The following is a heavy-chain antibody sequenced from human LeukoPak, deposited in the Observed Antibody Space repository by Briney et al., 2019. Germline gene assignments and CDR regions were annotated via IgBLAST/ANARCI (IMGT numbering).Heavy chain of an antibody. V-gene: IGHV1-2*02. Sequence: ASVKVSCKASGYTFTDYYMHWVRQAPGQGFEWMGWINPNDGDTNYAQKFQGRVTMTRDTSTSTAHMEVSRLRSDDTAVYYCARANFLYCSSSTCLFDYWGQGTLVTVS. CDR3: ARANFLYCSSSTCLFDY. CDR2: INPNDGDT. J-gene: IGHJ4*02. D-gene: IGHD2-2*01. CDR1: GYTFTDYY.